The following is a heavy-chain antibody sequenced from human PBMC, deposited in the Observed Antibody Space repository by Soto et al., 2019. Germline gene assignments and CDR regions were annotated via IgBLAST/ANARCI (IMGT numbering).Heavy chain of an antibody. Sequence: ASVKVSCKVSGYILTELSMHWVRQAPGKGLEWMGGFDPEDGETIYAQKFQGRVTTDTSTSTAYLELRSLRSDDTAVYYCARAGHYYDSSGYANWGQGTLVTVSS. V-gene: IGHV1-24*01. CDR3: ARAGHYYDSSGYAN. CDR1: GYILTELS. D-gene: IGHD3-22*01. J-gene: IGHJ4*02. CDR2: FDPEDGET.